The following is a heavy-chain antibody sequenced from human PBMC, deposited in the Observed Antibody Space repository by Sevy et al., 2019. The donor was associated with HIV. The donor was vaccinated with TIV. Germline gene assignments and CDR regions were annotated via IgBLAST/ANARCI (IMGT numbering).Heavy chain of an antibody. CDR1: GFTFDDYA. V-gene: IGHV3-43D*04. J-gene: IGHJ6*02. Sequence: GGSLRLSCAASGFTFDDYAMHWVRQAPGKGLEWVSLISWDGGSTYYADSVKGRFTSSRDNSKNSLYLQMNSLRAEDTALYYCAKDDSKPLVATRLNLNYYYYGMDVWGQGTTVTVSS. CDR3: AKDDSKPLVATRLNLNYYYYGMDV. D-gene: IGHD5-12*01. CDR2: ISWDGGST.